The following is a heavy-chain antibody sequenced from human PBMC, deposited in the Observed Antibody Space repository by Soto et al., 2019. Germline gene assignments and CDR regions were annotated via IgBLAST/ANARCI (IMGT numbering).Heavy chain of an antibody. V-gene: IGHV3-74*01. CDR1: WFSVSNYW. J-gene: IGHJ4*02. Sequence: GSMRICSAASWFSVSNYWVHWVLQAPGKGLVWVSRIKTDGSSTDYAASVKGRFTISRDNAKNTLYLQMNSLTAEDTAVYYCAKREGNTYGLFHWGQGTLVTVSS. CDR2: IKTDGSST. D-gene: IGHD5-18*01. CDR3: AKREGNTYGLFH.